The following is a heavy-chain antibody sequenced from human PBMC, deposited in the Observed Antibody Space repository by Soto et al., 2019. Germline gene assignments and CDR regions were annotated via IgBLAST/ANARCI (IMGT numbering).Heavy chain of an antibody. V-gene: IGHV3-33*01. Sequence: GGTLRLSCAASGFNFRNYAIHWVRQAPGKGLEWLAVIWFDGSKKYYADSVKGRFTISRDNAKNTVYLDMNSLTADDSGVFYCARAHTMLILDSSHPRGHATLVTVSS. D-gene: IGHD2-2*01. CDR2: IWFDGSKK. CDR1: GFNFRNYA. CDR3: ARAHTMLILDSSHP. J-gene: IGHJ5*02.